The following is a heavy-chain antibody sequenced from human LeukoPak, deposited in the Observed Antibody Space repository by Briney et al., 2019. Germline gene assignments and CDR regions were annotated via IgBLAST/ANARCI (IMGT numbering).Heavy chain of an antibody. J-gene: IGHJ4*02. CDR2: IYYSGST. CDR1: GASINSYY. V-gene: IGHV4-59*01. Sequence: TSETLSLTCTVSGASINSYYWSWIRQPPGKGLDWIGYIYYSGSTIHNPSLKSRVTISADTSKNQFSLKLSSVTAADTAVYYCARHTSGYYFDYWGQGTLVTVSS. CDR3: ARHTSGYYFDY. D-gene: IGHD3-22*01.